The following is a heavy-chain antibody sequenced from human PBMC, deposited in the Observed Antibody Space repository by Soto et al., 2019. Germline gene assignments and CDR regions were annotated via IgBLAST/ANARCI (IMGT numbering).Heavy chain of an antibody. D-gene: IGHD3-22*01. J-gene: IGHJ4*02. Sequence: GESLKISCKGSGYSFAGYWITWVRQKPGKGLEWMGRIDPSDSQTYYSPSFRGHVTISVTKSITTVFLQWSSLRASDTAMYYCARQKYDSDTGPNFQYYFDSWGQGTPVTVSS. V-gene: IGHV5-10-1*01. CDR2: IDPSDSQT. CDR3: ARQKYDSDTGPNFQYYFDS. CDR1: GYSFAGYW.